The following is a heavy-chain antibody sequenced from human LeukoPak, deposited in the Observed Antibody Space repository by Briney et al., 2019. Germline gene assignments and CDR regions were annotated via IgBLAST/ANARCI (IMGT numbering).Heavy chain of an antibody. CDR2: INHSGST. CDR3: ARGTRNFDY. V-gene: IGHV4-34*01. D-gene: IGHD4-11*01. CDR1: GGSFSGYY. J-gene: IGHJ4*02. Sequence: SETLSLTCAVYGGSFSGYYWSWIRQPPGKGLGWIGEINHSGSTNYNPSLKSRVTVSVDTSKNQFSLKLSSVTAADTAVYYCARGTRNFDYWGQGTLVTVSS.